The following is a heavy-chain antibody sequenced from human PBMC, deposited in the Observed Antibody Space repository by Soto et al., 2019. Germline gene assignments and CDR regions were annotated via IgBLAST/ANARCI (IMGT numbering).Heavy chain of an antibody. CDR2: ISNSGGST. J-gene: IGHJ4*02. V-gene: IGHV3-23*01. D-gene: IGHD2-21*02. CDR1: GFTFRNYA. CDR3: ANHRGFLVTQYFFDY. Sequence: GGSLRLSCAASGFTFRNYAMSWVRQAPGKGLEWVSSISNSGGSTYYADSVQGRFTISRDNSKNTLYLQMNSLRAEDTAIYYCANHRGFLVTQYFFDYWGQGTLVTVSS.